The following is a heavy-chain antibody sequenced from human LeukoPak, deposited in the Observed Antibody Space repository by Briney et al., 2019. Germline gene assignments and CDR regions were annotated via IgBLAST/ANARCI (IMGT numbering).Heavy chain of an antibody. CDR1: GFTFSSYA. D-gene: IGHD3-3*01. V-gene: IGHV3-23*01. CDR2: ISGSGGST. J-gene: IGHJ3*02. CDR3: AKSGGVVQGAFDI. Sequence: GESLRLSCAASGFTFSSYAMSWVRQAPGKGLEWVSAISGSGGSTYYADSVKGRVTISRDNSKTTLYLQMNSLRAEDTAVYYCAKSGGVVQGAFDIWGQGTMVTASS.